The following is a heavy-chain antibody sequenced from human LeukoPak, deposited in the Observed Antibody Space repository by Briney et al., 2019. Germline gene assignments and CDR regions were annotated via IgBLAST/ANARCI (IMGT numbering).Heavy chain of an antibody. V-gene: IGHV1-8*03. CDR2: MNPNSGNT. Sequence: ASVKVSCKASGYTFTSYDINWVRQATGQGLEWMGWMNPNSGNTGYAQKFQGRVTITRNTSISTAYMELSSLRSEDTAVYYCARGYCTNGVCYTYYMDVWGKGTTVTVSS. J-gene: IGHJ6*03. CDR1: GYTFTSYD. D-gene: IGHD2-8*01. CDR3: ARGYCTNGVCYTYYMDV.